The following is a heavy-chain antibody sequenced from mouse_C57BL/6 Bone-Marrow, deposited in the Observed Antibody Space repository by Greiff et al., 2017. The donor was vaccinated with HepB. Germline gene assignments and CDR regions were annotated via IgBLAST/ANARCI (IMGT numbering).Heavy chain of an antibody. D-gene: IGHD3-2*02. J-gene: IGHJ4*01. CDR2: ISNGGGST. CDR1: GFTFSDYY. CDR3: ARQTAQATSYAMDY. Sequence: EVKLMESGGGLVQPGGSLKLSCAASGFTFSDYYMYWVRQTPEKRLEWVAYISNGGGSTYYPDTVKGRFTISRDNAKNTLYLQMSRLKSEDTAMYYCARQTAQATSYAMDYWGQGTSVTVSS. V-gene: IGHV5-12*01.